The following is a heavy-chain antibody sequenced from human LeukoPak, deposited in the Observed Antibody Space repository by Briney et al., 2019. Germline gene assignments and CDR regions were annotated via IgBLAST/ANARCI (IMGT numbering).Heavy chain of an antibody. D-gene: IGHD1-26*01. CDR1: GFAFGDNW. J-gene: IGHJ4*02. CDR2: MNSDGRST. Sequence: PGGSLRLSCAASGFAFGDNWMHWVRQAPGKGLVWVSRMNSDGRSTYYADSVKGRFTISRDNAKNTLYLQMSSLRAEDTAVYYCAKKGATTGDFDYWGQGTLVTVSS. V-gene: IGHV3-74*01. CDR3: AKKGATTGDFDY.